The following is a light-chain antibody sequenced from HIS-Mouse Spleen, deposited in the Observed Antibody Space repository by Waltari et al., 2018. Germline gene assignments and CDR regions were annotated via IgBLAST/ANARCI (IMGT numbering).Light chain of an antibody. CDR3: SSYTSSSFNVV. CDR1: SSDVGGYNS. Sequence: QSALTQPASVSGSPGQSITIPCTGTSSDVGGYNSVPWYQQHPGKAPKLMIYDVRNRPSGVSNRFSGSKSGNTASLTISGLQAEDEADYYCSSYTSSSFNVVFGGGTKLTVL. CDR2: DVR. J-gene: IGLJ2*01. V-gene: IGLV2-14*03.